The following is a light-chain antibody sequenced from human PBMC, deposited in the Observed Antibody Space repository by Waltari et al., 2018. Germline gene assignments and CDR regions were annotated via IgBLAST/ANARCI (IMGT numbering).Light chain of an antibody. J-gene: IGKJ2*01. V-gene: IGKV1-17*01. CDR3: LHYDSAPYT. CDR1: QDITKY. Sequence: DIQMTQSPSSLSASVGDRVTITCRASQDITKYLNWYQQKPGNTPKRLIYDASSLQSGVPSSFSGSGSGTVFTLTISSLQPEDVATYFCLHYDSAPYTFGQGTRVEI. CDR2: DAS.